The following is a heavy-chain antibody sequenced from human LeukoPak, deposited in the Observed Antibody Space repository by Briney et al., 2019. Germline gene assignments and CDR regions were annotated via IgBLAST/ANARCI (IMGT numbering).Heavy chain of an antibody. J-gene: IGHJ4*02. CDR1: GGSISSYY. CDR3: ARAYYDILTGYTHFDY. V-gene: IGHV4-59*01. D-gene: IGHD3-9*01. CDR2: IYYSGST. Sequence: SETLSLTCTVSGGSISSYYWSWIRQPPGKGLEWIGYIYYSGSTNYNPSLKSRVTISVDTSKNQFSLKLSSVTAADTAVYHCARAYYDILTGYTHFDYWGQGTLVTVSS.